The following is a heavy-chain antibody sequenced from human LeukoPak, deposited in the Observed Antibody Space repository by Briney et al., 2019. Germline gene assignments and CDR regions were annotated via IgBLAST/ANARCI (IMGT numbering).Heavy chain of an antibody. CDR3: ARDHNYAFDN. V-gene: IGHV3-48*01. Sequence: GGSLRLSCTASGFPFIEYSMNWVRQAPGKGLEWISYIGIDSGNTKYADSVRGRFTISADRAKNSLYLQMNSLRVEDTAVYYCARDHNYAFDNWGQGTLVSVAS. CDR1: GFPFIEYS. D-gene: IGHD1-1*01. J-gene: IGHJ4*02. CDR2: IGIDSGNT.